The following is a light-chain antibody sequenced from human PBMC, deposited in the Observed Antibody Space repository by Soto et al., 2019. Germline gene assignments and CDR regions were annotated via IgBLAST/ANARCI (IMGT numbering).Light chain of an antibody. CDR3: QSSDSSLSAFHV. CDR1: HSSLGAGYD. CDR2: GNT. J-gene: IGLJ1*01. V-gene: IGLV1-40*01. Sequence: QSVLTQPPSVSGSPGQSSTSSCAGSHSSLGAGYDVHWYQQFPGTAPKLLIFGNTKRPSGVPDRFSGSKSGSSASLAITGLQAEDEADYYCQSSDSSLSAFHVFGTGTKVTVL.